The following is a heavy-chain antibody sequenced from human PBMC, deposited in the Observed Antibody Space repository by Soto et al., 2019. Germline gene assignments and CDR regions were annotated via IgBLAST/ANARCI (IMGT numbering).Heavy chain of an antibody. Sequence: ASVKVSCKASGYTFTSYYMHWVRQAPGQGLEWMGIINPSGGSTSYAQKFQGRVTMTRDTSTSTVYLELSSLRSEDTAVYYCALGYCISTSCYSGMDVWGQGTTVTVS. J-gene: IGHJ6*02. CDR1: GYTFTSYY. CDR2: INPSGGST. D-gene: IGHD2-2*01. CDR3: ALGYCISTSCYSGMDV. V-gene: IGHV1-46*01.